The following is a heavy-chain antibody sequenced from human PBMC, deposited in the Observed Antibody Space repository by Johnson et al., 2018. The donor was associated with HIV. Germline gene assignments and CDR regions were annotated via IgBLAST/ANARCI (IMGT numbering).Heavy chain of an antibody. V-gene: IGHV3-30*03. CDR3: ARDRDTIVGAPYVFDI. CDR1: GFTFSSYG. D-gene: IGHD1-26*01. CDR2: ISYDGSNK. J-gene: IGHJ3*02. Sequence: QVQLVESGGGLVQPGGSLRISCAASGFTFSSYGMHWVRQAPGKGLEWVAVISYDGSNKYYVDSVKGRFTISRDNAKNSLYLQMNSLKAEDTAVYYCARDRDTIVGAPYVFDIWGQGTMVTVSS.